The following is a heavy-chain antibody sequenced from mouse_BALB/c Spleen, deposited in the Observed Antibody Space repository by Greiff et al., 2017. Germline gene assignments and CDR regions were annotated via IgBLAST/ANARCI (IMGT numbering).Heavy chain of an antibody. Sequence: EVQLVESGGGLVKPGGSLKLSCAASGFAFSSYDMSWVRQTPEKRLEWVAYISSGGGSTYYPDTVKGRFTISRDNAKNTLYLQMSSLKSEDTAMYYCARHGEYGNYFDYWGQGTTLTVSS. CDR2: ISSGGGST. CDR3: ARHGEYGNYFDY. D-gene: IGHD2-10*02. CDR1: GFAFSSYD. J-gene: IGHJ2*01. V-gene: IGHV5-12-1*01.